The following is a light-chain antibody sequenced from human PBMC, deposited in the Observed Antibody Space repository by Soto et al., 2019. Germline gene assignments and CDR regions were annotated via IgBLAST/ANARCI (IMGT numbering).Light chain of an antibody. V-gene: IGKV1-5*03. CDR2: RAS. CDR1: QSISSW. Sequence: DIQMTQSPSTLSASVGDRVTITCRASQSISSWLAWYQQKPGKAPKLLIYRASNLGSGVPSRFSGSGSGTEFTLTISSLQPDDFPTYYCQQYDSSVYTFGQGTKLDIK. J-gene: IGKJ2*01. CDR3: QQYDSSVYT.